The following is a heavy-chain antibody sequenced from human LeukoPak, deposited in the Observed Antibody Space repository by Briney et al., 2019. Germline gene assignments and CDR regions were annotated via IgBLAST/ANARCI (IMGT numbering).Heavy chain of an antibody. V-gene: IGHV4-4*07. CDR2: LYPGVST. CDR3: ARMKFYDSTGHSPGHYMDV. J-gene: IGHJ6*03. D-gene: IGHD3-22*01. CDR1: GGPMYSYY. Sequence: ETLSLTCTVSGGPMYSYYWSWIRQSAGKGLEWIGRLYPGVSTDYNPSLKSRVTMSVDASKKQFALKLSAVTAADTAVYYCARMKFYDSTGHSPGHYMDVWGKGTTATVSS.